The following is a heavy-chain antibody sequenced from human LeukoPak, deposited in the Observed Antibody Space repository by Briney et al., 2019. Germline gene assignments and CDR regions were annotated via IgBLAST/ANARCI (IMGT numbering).Heavy chain of an antibody. CDR2: ISSSSNTI. CDR3: ARRITISGVGYYMDV. J-gene: IGHJ6*03. D-gene: IGHD3-3*01. Sequence: PGGSLRLSCAASGFTFSTYSMNCVRQAPGKGLEWVSYISSSSNTIYYADSVKGRFTISRGNAWNSLYLQMSSLRAEDTAVYYCARRITISGVGYYMDVWGKGTTVTVSS. V-gene: IGHV3-48*01. CDR1: GFTFSTYS.